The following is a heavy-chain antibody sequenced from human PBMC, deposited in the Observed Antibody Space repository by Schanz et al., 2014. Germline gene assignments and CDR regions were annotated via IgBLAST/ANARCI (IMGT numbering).Heavy chain of an antibody. CDR2: ISASGGST. J-gene: IGHJ4*01. V-gene: IGHV3-23*01. D-gene: IGHD6-13*01. CDR1: GFTFSSYG. CDR3: AREQIMAATGLVDY. Sequence: VQLLQFGGGVVQSGRSLRLSCVASGFTFSSYGMHWVRQAPGKGLEWVSTISASGGSTYYAGSVKGRFTISRDNSKNILNLQTNSLRAEDTAMDYCAREQIMAATGLVDYWGHGTLVTVSS.